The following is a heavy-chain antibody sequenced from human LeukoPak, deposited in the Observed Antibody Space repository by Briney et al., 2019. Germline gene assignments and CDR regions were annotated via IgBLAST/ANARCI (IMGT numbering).Heavy chain of an antibody. Sequence: PGGSLRLSCAASGFTFSDYYMSWIRQAPGKGLEWVSYISSSSSYTNYADSVKGRFTISRDNAKNSLYLQMNSLRAEDTAVYYCAAERGSYDVGTHWGQGTLVTVSS. CDR3: AAERGSYDVGTH. V-gene: IGHV3-11*03. CDR1: GFTFSDYY. J-gene: IGHJ4*02. D-gene: IGHD1-26*01. CDR2: ISSSSSYT.